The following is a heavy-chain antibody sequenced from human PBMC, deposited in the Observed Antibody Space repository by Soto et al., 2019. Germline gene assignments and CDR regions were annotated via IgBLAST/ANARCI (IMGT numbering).Heavy chain of an antibody. V-gene: IGHV3-30-3*01. D-gene: IGHD3-3*01. CDR3: ARDAEHVGNDFWSGYYMGGYFDY. CDR1: GFTFSSYA. J-gene: IGHJ4*02. Sequence: QVQLVESGGGVVQPGRSLRLSCAASGFTFSSYAMHWVRQAPGKGLEWVAVISYDGSNKYYADSVKGRFTISRDNSKNTLYLQMNSLRAEDTAVYYCARDAEHVGNDFWSGYYMGGYFDYWGQGTLVTVSS. CDR2: ISYDGSNK.